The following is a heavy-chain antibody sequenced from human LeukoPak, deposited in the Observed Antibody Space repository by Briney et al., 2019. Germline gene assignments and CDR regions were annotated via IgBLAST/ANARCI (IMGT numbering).Heavy chain of an antibody. CDR2: IWADGSKQ. Sequence: GGSLRLACAVSGFSFRSYGMHWVRQAPGKGLEWVAVIWADGSKQIYADSVKGRFTISKDNSKDTLYLQMNSLRVEDTAVYYCATDRGGSPFDKWGQGTLVTVSP. V-gene: IGHV3-33*01. CDR1: GFSFRSYG. D-gene: IGHD3-16*01. J-gene: IGHJ4*02. CDR3: ATDRGGSPFDK.